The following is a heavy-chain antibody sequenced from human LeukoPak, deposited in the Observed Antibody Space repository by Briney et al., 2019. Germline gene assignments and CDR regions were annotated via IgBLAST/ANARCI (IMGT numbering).Heavy chain of an antibody. CDR1: GYSFTSYW. CDR2: IFPGDSDT. J-gene: IGHJ4*02. Sequence: PGESLKISCKGSGYSFTSYWIGWVRQKPGKGLEWMGIIFPGDSDTRYSPSFQGQVTISADKSISTAYLQWSSLKASDTAMYYCERRLTYDSRAYYCLDYWGQGTLVTVSS. V-gene: IGHV5-51*01. D-gene: IGHD3-22*01. CDR3: ERRLTYDSRAYYCLDY.